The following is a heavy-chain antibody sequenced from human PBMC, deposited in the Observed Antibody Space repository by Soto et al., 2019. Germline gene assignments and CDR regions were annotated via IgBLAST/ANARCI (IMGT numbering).Heavy chain of an antibody. Sequence: GASLRLSCAASGFSFTSYAMTLVRQTPGKGLECVASITGSGDTIYYADSVKGRFTISRDNAKYSLYLQMNSLRDDDTAVYYCARESVVVLVATFHHYFFDYWGQATLVTVSS. CDR2: ITGSGDTI. CDR3: ARESVVVLVATFHHYFFDY. J-gene: IGHJ4*02. V-gene: IGHV3-48*02. CDR1: GFSFTSYA. D-gene: IGHD2-15*01.